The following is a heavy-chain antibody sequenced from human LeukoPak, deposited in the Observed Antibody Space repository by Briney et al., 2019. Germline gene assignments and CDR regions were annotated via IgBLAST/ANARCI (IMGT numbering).Heavy chain of an antibody. Sequence: SVKVSCKVSGFTFTSSAAQWVRQARGQRLEWIGWIVLGSGNTNYAQKFQERLTITRDMSTTTAYMELSSLTSEDTAVYFCAVDQGRPAGDPFDYWGQGTLVTVS. D-gene: IGHD2-2*01. CDR3: AVDQGRPAGDPFDY. CDR1: GFTFTSSA. J-gene: IGHJ4*02. V-gene: IGHV1-58*01. CDR2: IVLGSGNT.